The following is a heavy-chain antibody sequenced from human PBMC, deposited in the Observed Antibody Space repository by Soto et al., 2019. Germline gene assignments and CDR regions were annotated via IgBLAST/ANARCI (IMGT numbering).Heavy chain of an antibody. V-gene: IGHV5-51*01. J-gene: IGHJ6*02. CDR1: GYSFTSYW. CDR3: ARHGGYCSSTRCPYGMDV. D-gene: IGHD2-2*01. CDR2: IYPGDSDT. Sequence: SLTVACKGAGYSFTSYWIGWVRQMPGKCLEWMGIIYPGDSDTRYSPSFQGQVTISTDKAISTAYLQWSSLKASDTAMYYCARHGGYCSSTRCPYGMDVWGQGTTVTVSS.